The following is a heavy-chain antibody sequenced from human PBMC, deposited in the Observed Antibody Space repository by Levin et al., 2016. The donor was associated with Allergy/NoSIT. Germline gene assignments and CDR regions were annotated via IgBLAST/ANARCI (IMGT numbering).Heavy chain of an antibody. V-gene: IGHV3-23*01. CDR2: ISGSGGST. J-gene: IGHJ5*02. D-gene: IGHD3-16*02. CDR3: AKDIEDDYVWGSYRYFYNWFDP. Sequence: GESLKISCAASGFTFSSYAMSWVRQAPGKGLEWVSAISGSGGSTYYADSVKGRFTISRDNSKNTLYLQMNSLRAEDTAVYYCAKDIEDDYVWGSYRYFYNWFDPWGQGTLVTVSS. CDR1: GFTFSSYA.